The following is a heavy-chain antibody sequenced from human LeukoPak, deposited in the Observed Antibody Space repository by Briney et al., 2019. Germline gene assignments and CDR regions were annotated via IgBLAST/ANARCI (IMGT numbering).Heavy chain of an antibody. V-gene: IGHV1-18*01. CDR2: ISAYNGNT. J-gene: IGHJ4*02. Sequence: GASVKVSCKASGGTFSSYAISWVRQAPGQGLEWMGWISAYNGNTNYAQKLQGRVTMTTDTSTSTAYMELRSLRSDDTAVYYCAREGVATEFDYWGQGTLVTVSS. CDR3: AREGVATEFDY. CDR1: GGTFSSYA. D-gene: IGHD5-12*01.